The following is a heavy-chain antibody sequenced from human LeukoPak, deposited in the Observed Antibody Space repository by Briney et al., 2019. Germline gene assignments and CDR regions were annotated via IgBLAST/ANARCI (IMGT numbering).Heavy chain of an antibody. V-gene: IGHV4-59*08. Sequence: SETLPLTCTVSGGSISSYYWSWIRQPPGKGLEWIGYIYYSGSTNYNPSLKSRVTISVDTPKNQFSLKLSSVTAADTAVYYCARHQVDYGDYVNAFDIWGQGTMVTVSS. CDR3: ARHQVDYGDYVNAFDI. J-gene: IGHJ3*02. D-gene: IGHD4-17*01. CDR2: IYYSGST. CDR1: GGSISSYY.